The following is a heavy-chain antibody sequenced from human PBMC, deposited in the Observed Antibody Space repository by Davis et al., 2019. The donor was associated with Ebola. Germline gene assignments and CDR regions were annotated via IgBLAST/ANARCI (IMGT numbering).Heavy chain of an antibody. CDR2: ISAYNGNT. Sequence: AASVKVSCKASGYTFTSYGISWVRQAPGQGLEWMGWISAYNGNTNYAQKLQGRVTMTTDTSTSTAYMELSSLRSEDTAVYYCARSIAAAAYNWFDPWGQGTLVTVSS. CDR1: GYTFTSYG. V-gene: IGHV1-18*01. J-gene: IGHJ5*02. CDR3: ARSIAAAAYNWFDP. D-gene: IGHD6-13*01.